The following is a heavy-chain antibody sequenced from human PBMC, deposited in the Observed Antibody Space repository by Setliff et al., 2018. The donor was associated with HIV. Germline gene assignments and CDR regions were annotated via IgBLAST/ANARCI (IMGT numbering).Heavy chain of an antibody. CDR3: ARAAYSGTYLWGPASDR. CDR2: VFVTGPT. V-gene: IGHV4-61*09. D-gene: IGHD1-26*01. J-gene: IGHJ2*01. CDR1: GGSMRSGSHF. Sequence: PSETLSLTCTVPGGSMRSGSHFWSWIRQPAGKGLEWLGHVFVTGPTNYNSALGSRITISVEPTKNQFSLNLASATAADTAVYYCARAAYSGTYLWGPASDRWGRGTLVTVSS.